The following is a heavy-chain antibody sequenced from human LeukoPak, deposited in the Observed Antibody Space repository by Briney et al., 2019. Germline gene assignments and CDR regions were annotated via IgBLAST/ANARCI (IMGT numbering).Heavy chain of an antibody. CDR3: AREGPGYCTSTSCYPLDY. Sequence: GSLRLSCAASGFTFSNYWMSWVRQAPGKGLEWVANIKQDRSEKYYVDSVKGRFTISRDNAKNSLYLQMNSLRAEDTAVYYCAREGPGYCTSTSCYPLDYWGQGTLVTVSS. J-gene: IGHJ4*02. V-gene: IGHV3-7*01. D-gene: IGHD2-2*01. CDR2: IKQDRSEK. CDR1: GFTFSNYW.